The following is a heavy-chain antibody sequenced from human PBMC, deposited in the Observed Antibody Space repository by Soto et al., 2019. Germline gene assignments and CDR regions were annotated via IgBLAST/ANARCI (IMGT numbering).Heavy chain of an antibody. Sequence: EEQLVASGGGLVQPGGSLRLSCAASGFTLRSYWMSWVRQAPGKGLEWLATIETDASEKKYVDSVKGRFTVFRDNAKNSLYLQMDSLRAEDTAVYYCAGDSGYGSGTSVIHYLDCWGRGTLVTVSS. CDR3: AGDSGYGSGTSVIHYLDC. CDR1: GFTLRSYW. D-gene: IGHD3-10*01. V-gene: IGHV3-7*01. J-gene: IGHJ4*01. CDR2: IETDASEK.